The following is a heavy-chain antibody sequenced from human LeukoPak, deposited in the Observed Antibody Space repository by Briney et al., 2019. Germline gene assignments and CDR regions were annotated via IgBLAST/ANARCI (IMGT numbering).Heavy chain of an antibody. J-gene: IGHJ6*04. CDR3: AELGITMIGGV. CDR1: GFTFSAYG. Sequence: GGSLRLSCAASGFTFSAYGMHWVRQAPGKGLEWVAFIHYDGNNKYYADSVKGRFTISRDNAKNSLYLQMNSLRAEDTAVYYCAELGITMIGGVWGKGTTVTISS. V-gene: IGHV3-30*02. CDR2: IHYDGNNK. D-gene: IGHD3-10*02.